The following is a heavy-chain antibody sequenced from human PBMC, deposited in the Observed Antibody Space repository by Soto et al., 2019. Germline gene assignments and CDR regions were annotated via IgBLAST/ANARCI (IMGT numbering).Heavy chain of an antibody. D-gene: IGHD3-10*01. J-gene: IGHJ6*02. CDR3: AGGGVRGVICRIRDYDGMDV. CDR2: IYPGDSDT. CDR1: GYSFTSYW. Sequence: PGESLKISCKGSGYSFTSYWSGWVRQMPGKGLEWMGIIYPGDSDTRYSPSFQGQVTISADKSISTAYLQWSSLKASDTAMYYCAGGGVRGVICRIRDYDGMDVWGQGTTVTVSS. V-gene: IGHV5-51*01.